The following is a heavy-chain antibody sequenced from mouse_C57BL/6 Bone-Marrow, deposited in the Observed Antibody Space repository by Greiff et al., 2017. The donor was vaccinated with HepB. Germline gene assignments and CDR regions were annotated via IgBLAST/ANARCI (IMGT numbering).Heavy chain of an antibody. CDR1: GFSFTSYA. CDR2: IWTGGGT. Sequence: QVQLQQSGPGLVAPSQCLSITCTVSGFSFTSYAISWVRQPPGKGLEWLGVIWTGGGTNYNSALKSRLSISKDNSKSQVFLKMNSLQTDDTARYYCARGRDGNYGFAYWGQGTLVTVSA. V-gene: IGHV2-9-1*01. D-gene: IGHD2-1*01. CDR3: ARGRDGNYGFAY. J-gene: IGHJ3*01.